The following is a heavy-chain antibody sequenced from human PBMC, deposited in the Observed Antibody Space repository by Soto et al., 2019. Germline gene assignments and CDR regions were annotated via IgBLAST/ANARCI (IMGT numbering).Heavy chain of an antibody. CDR1: DYSISMGSY. V-gene: IGHV4-38-2*02. Sequence: SETLSLTCRVCDYSISMGSYWHWKMHPPGKGLEWIGRIYATGTTDYNPSLKSRVMMSVDTSKKQFSLKLRSVTAADTAVYYCVRDGTKTLRDWFDPWGQGISVTVSA. D-gene: IGHD1-1*01. J-gene: IGHJ5*02. CDR3: VRDGTKTLRDWFDP. CDR2: IYATGTT.